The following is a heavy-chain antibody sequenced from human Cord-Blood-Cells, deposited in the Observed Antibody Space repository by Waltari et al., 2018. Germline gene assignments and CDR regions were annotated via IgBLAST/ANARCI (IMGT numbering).Heavy chain of an antibody. V-gene: IGHV1-69*01. CDR1: GGTFSSYA. J-gene: IGHJ6*02. D-gene: IGHD5-12*01. CDR2: IIPIFGTA. Sequence: QVQLVQSGAEVKKTGSSVKVSCKASGGTFSSYAISWVRQAPGQGLEWMGGIIPIFGTANDAQKFQGRVTITADEATSTAYMELSSLRSEDTAVYYCARGGDGYKLYYYYGMDVWGQGTTVTVSS. CDR3: ARGGDGYKLYYYYGMDV.